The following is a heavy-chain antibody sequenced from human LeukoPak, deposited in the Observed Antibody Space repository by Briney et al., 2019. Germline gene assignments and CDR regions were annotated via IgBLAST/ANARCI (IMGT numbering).Heavy chain of an antibody. CDR3: ARDEYRSRWMHP. V-gene: IGHV3-7*01. Sequence: GGSLRLSCAVSGFTFSSYWMSRVRLAPGKGLEWVANIKGDGSEKWYADSVKGRFTISRDNAQNSVHLQMNSLRAEDTAVYHCARDEYRSRWMHPWGQGTLVTVTS. CDR2: IKGDGSEK. CDR1: GFTFSSYW. J-gene: IGHJ5*02. D-gene: IGHD5-24*01.